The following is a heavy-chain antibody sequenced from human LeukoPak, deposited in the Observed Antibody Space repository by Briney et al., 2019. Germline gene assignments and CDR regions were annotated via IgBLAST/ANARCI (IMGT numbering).Heavy chain of an antibody. J-gene: IGHJ4*02. CDR3: ASSLPYGSGSFDY. CDR2: INAGNGNT. CDR1: GYTFTSYA. D-gene: IGHD3-10*01. V-gene: IGHV1-3*01. Sequence: ASVKVSCKASGYTFTSYAMHWVRQAPGQRLEWMGWINAGNGNTKYSQKFQGRVAITRDTSASTAYMELSSLRSEDTAVHYCASSLPYGSGSFDYWGQGTLVTVSS.